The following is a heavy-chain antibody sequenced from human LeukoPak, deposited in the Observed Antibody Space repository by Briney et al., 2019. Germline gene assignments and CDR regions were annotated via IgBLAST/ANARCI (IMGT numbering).Heavy chain of an antibody. CDR1: GGTFSSYA. J-gene: IGHJ4*02. CDR2: IIPILGIA. CDR3: ARDGAVYYFDY. V-gene: IGHV1-69*04. Sequence: SVKVSCKASGGTFSSYAISWVRQAPGQGLEWMGSIIPILGIANYAQKFQGRVTITADKSTSTAYMELSSLRSEDTAVYYCARDGAVYYFDYWGQGTLVTVSS.